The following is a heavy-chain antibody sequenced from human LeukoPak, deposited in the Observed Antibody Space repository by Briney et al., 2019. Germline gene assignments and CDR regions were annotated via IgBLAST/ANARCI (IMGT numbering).Heavy chain of an antibody. J-gene: IGHJ3*02. CDR3: ARARGVIPVAFDI. Sequence: PSETLSLTCTVSGGSISSYYRSWIRQPPGKGLEWIGYIYYSGSTNYNPSLKSRVTISVDTSKNQFSLKLSSVTAADTAVYYCARARGVIPVAFDIWGQGTMVTVSS. V-gene: IGHV4-59*01. CDR2: IYYSGST. D-gene: IGHD3-10*01. CDR1: GGSISSYY.